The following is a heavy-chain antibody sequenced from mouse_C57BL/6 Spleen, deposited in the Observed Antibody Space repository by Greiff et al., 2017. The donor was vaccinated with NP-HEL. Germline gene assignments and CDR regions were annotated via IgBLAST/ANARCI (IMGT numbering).Heavy chain of an antibody. D-gene: IGHD1-2*01. J-gene: IGHJ2*01. Sequence: EVKLVESGPELVKPGASVKIPCKASGYTFTDYNMDWVKQSHGKSLEWIGDITPNNGGTIYNQKFKGKATLTVDKSSSTAYMELRSLTSEDTAVYYCARYGYGNFDYWGQGTTLTVSS. CDR2: ITPNNGGT. V-gene: IGHV1-18*01. CDR3: ARYGYGNFDY. CDR1: GYTFTDYN.